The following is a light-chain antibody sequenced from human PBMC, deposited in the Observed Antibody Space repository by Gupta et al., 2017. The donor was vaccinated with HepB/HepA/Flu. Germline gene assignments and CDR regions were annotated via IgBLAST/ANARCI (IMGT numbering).Light chain of an antibody. J-gene: IGLJ2*01. CDR1: NSDIGVYNY. V-gene: IGLV2-14*01. CDR3: SSFTTSDTLV. CDR2: DVI. Sequence: QSALTQPASVSGSPGQSVIISCTGSNSDIGVYNYVSWYQQHPGKVPRLIIFDVISRPSGVSNRFSGSKSGNTASLTISGLQAEDEATYFCSSFTTSDTLVFGGGTKVTVL.